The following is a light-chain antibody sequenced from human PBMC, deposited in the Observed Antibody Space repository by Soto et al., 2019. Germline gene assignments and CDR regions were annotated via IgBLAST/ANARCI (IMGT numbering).Light chain of an antibody. CDR3: AAWDDSLKGWV. CDR2: ANN. Sequence: QSVLTQPHSASGTPGQRVTISCSGSSSNIGSETVNWYQQVPGTAPKLLIYANNQRPSGVPDRFSVSKSGTSASLAIGGLQSEDEADYYCAAWDDSLKGWVFGGGTKVTVL. J-gene: IGLJ3*02. CDR1: SSNIGSET. V-gene: IGLV1-44*01.